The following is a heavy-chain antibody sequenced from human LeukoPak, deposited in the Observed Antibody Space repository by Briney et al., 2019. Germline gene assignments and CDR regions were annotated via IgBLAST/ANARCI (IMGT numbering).Heavy chain of an antibody. CDR1: GFTFSSYG. CDR3: AKDGTDCSGGSCYPNYMDV. J-gene: IGHJ6*03. V-gene: IGHV3-30*02. CDR2: IRYDGSNK. D-gene: IGHD2-15*01. Sequence: GGSLRLSCAASGFTFSSYGMHWVRQAPGKGLEWVAFIRYDGSNKYYADSVKGRFTISRDNSKNTLYLQMNSLRAEGTAVYYCAKDGTDCSGGSCYPNYMDVWGKGTTVTVSS.